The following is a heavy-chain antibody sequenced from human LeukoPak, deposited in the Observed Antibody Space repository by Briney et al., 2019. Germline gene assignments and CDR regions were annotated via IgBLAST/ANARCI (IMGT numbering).Heavy chain of an antibody. D-gene: IGHD3-10*01. CDR1: GFTVSSNY. J-gene: IGHJ3*02. V-gene: IGHV3-66*01. Sequence: PGGSLRLSCAASGFTVSSNYMSWVRQAPGKGLEWVSVIYSGGSTYYADSVKGRFTISRDNSKNTLYLQRNSLRAEDTAVYYCASRRPYSFDIWGQGTMVTVSS. CDR3: ASRRPYSFDI. CDR2: IYSGGST.